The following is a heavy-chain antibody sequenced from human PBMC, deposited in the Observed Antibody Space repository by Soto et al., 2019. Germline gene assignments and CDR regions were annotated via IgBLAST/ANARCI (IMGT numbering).Heavy chain of an antibody. Sequence: QVQLVESGGGVVQPGRSLRLSCAASGFTFSSYGILCVRQAPGKGLEWVAVISYDGSNQYYADSVKGRFTISRQNSKHMLYAHMHTRRAEATDLYYSARESGYYAASSGIPGWFDTWGQGTLVTVSS. J-gene: IGHJ5*02. D-gene: IGHD3-22*01. CDR1: GFTFSSYG. V-gene: IGHV3-30*03. CDR3: ARESGYYAASSGIPGWFDT. CDR2: ISYDGSNQ.